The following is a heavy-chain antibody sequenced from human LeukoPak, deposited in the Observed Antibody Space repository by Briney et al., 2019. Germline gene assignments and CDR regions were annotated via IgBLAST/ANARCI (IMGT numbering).Heavy chain of an antibody. CDR3: AKVSHIVVVTASSVDY. D-gene: IGHD2-21*02. Sequence: GGSLRLSCAASGFTFSSYAMSWVRQAPGKGLEWVSAISGSGGSTYYADSVKGRFTISRDNSKNTLYLQMNSLRAEDTAVYYCAKVSHIVVVTASSVDYWGQGTLVTVSS. CDR2: ISGSGGST. V-gene: IGHV3-23*01. CDR1: GFTFSSYA. J-gene: IGHJ4*02.